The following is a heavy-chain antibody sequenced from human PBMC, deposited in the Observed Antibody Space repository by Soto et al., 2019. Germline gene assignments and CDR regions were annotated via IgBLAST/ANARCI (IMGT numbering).Heavy chain of an antibody. D-gene: IGHD3-9*01. V-gene: IGHV1-69*01. J-gene: IGHJ6*02. CDR1: GGTFSSYA. Sequence: QVQLVQSGAEVKKPGSSVKVSCKASGGTFSSYAISWVRQAPGQGLEWMGGIIPIFGTANYAQKVQGRVTITADEATSTAYMELSSLRSEDTAVYYCARRYFDWLSRDYYYGMDVWGQGTTVTVSS. CDR2: IIPIFGTA. CDR3: ARRYFDWLSRDYYYGMDV.